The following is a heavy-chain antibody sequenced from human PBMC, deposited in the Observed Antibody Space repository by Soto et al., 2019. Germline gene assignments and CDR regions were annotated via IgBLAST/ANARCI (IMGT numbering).Heavy chain of an antibody. J-gene: IGHJ6*02. D-gene: IGHD4-17*01. CDR2: IVVGSGNT. CDR1: GYTFTSYA. Sequence: SVKVSCKASGYTFTSYAMQWVRQARGQRLEWIGWIVVGSGNTNYAQKFQERVTITRDMSTSTAYMELSSLRSEDTAVYYCAATPDYGFYYYYGMDVWGQGTTVTVSS. CDR3: AATPDYGFYYYYGMDV. V-gene: IGHV1-58*02.